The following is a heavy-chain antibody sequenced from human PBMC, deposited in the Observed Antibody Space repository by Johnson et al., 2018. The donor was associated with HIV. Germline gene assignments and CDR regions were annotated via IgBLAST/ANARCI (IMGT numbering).Heavy chain of an antibody. D-gene: IGHD4-17*01. CDR3: AKDMSGDPDAFDI. CDR2: IKQDGSEK. CDR1: GFTFSNSW. J-gene: IGHJ3*02. V-gene: IGHV3-7*03. Sequence: VQLVESGGGLVQPGGSLRLSCVVSGFTFSNSWMIWVRQAPGKGLEWVANIKQDGSEKYYVDSVKGRFSISRDTAKTSLFLQMNSLRAEDSAVYYCAKDMSGDPDAFDIWGQGTMVTVSS.